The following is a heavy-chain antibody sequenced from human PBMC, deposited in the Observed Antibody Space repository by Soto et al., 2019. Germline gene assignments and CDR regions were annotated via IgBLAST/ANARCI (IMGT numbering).Heavy chain of an antibody. Sequence: SETLSLTCAVYGGSFSGYYWSWIRQPPGKGLEWIGEINHSGSTNYNPSLKSRVTISVDTSKNQFSLKLSSVTAADTAVYYCARINSESIAAAGTWGDWFDPWGQGTLVTAPQ. CDR1: GGSFSGYY. J-gene: IGHJ5*02. CDR2: INHSGST. V-gene: IGHV4-34*01. CDR3: ARINSESIAAAGTWGDWFDP. D-gene: IGHD6-13*01.